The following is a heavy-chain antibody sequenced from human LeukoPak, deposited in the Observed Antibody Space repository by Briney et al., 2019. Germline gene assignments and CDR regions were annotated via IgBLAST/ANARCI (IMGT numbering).Heavy chain of an antibody. CDR2: ISSSSSTI. CDR3: AREVSQYSNYVGSFDY. D-gene: IGHD4-11*01. J-gene: IGHJ4*02. Sequence: GGSLRLSCAASGSTFSSYSMNWVRQAPGKGLEWVSYISSSSSTIYYADSVRGRFTISRDNAKNSLYLQMNSLRAEDTAVYYCAREVSQYSNYVGSFDYWGQGTLVTVSS. CDR1: GSTFSSYS. V-gene: IGHV3-48*01.